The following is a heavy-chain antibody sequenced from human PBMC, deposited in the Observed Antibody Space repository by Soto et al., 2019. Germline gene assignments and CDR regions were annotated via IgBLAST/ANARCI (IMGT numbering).Heavy chain of an antibody. CDR1: GGSFSGYY. V-gene: IGHV4-34*01. CDR3: ARQAGTPTDS. CDR2: INHSGST. J-gene: IGHJ4*02. Sequence: QVQLQQWGAGLLKPSETLSLTCAVFGGSFSGYYWSWFRQPPGKGLEWIGDINHSGSTNYNPSLKSRVTMSVDTSNKQFYLKLSSVTAADTAVYYCARQAGTPTDSWGQGTLVTVSS. D-gene: IGHD1-1*01.